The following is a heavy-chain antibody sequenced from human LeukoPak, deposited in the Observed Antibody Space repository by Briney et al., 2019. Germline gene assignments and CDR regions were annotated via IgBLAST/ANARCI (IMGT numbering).Heavy chain of an antibody. D-gene: IGHD4-17*01. CDR1: GFTFGDYA. CDR2: IRSKAYGGTT. V-gene: IGHV3-49*04. CDR3: TRGNDYGDPYYFDY. J-gene: IGHJ4*02. Sequence: SLRLSCTASGFTFGDYAMSWVRQAPGKGLEWVGVIRSKAYGGTTEYAASVKGRFTISRDDSKSIAYLQMNSLKTEDTAVYYCTRGNDYGDPYYFDYWGQGTLVTVSS.